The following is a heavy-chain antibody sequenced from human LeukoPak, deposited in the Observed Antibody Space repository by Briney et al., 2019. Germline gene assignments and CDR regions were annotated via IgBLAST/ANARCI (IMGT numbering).Heavy chain of an antibody. CDR1: GGSFSGYY. V-gene: IGHV4-34*01. D-gene: IGHD3-3*01. Sequence: SETLSLTCAVYGGSFSGYYWSWIRQPPGKGLEWIGEINHSGSTNYNPSLKSRVTISVDTSKNQFSLKLSSVTAADTAVYYCASRYDFWSGYSRTYNWFDPWGQGTLVTVSS. CDR2: INHSGST. CDR3: ASRYDFWSGYSRTYNWFDP. J-gene: IGHJ5*02.